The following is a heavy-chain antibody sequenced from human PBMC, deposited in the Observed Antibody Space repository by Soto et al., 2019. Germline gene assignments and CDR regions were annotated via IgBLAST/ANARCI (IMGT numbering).Heavy chain of an antibody. CDR1: GYTFTSYA. V-gene: IGHV1-3*01. CDR2: INAGNGNT. Sequence: ASVKVSCKASGYTFTSYAMHWVRQAPGQRLEWMGWINAGNGNTKYSQKFQGRVTITRDTSASTAYMELSSLRSEDTAVYYCARAWVVVTAPDYWGQGTLVTVTS. D-gene: IGHD2-21*02. CDR3: ARAWVVVTAPDY. J-gene: IGHJ4*02.